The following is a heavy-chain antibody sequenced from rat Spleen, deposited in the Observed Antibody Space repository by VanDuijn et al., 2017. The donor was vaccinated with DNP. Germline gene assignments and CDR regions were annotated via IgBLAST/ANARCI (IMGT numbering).Heavy chain of an antibody. D-gene: IGHD1-12*02. CDR1: GFTFSNYY. CDR3: ARQPYYDGSYYYFDY. Sequence: EVQLVESGGGLVQPGRSLKLSCAASGFTFSNYYMAWVRQAPKKGLEWVATISTSGSRTYYPDSVKGRFTISRDDAKSSLYLQMDSLRSEDTATYYCARQPYYDGSYYYFDYWGQGVMVTVSS. CDR2: ISTSGSRT. J-gene: IGHJ2*01. V-gene: IGHV5-25*01.